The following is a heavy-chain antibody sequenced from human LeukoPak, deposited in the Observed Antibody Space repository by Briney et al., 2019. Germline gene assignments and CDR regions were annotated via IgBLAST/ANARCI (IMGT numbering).Heavy chain of an antibody. CDR1: GFTFSHAW. CDR2: IKSKTDGGTT. V-gene: IGHV3-15*01. CDR3: TTCNPRYYYDSSCYYPY. Sequence: GGSLRLSCAASGFTFSHAWMNWVRQAPGKGLEWGGRIKSKTDGGTTDYAAPVKGRFTISRDDSKNTLYLQVNSLKTEDTAVYYCTTCNPRYYYDSSCYYPYWGQGTLVTVSS. J-gene: IGHJ4*02. D-gene: IGHD3-22*01.